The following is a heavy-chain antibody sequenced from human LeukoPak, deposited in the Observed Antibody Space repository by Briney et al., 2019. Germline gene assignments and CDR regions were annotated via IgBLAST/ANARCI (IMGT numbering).Heavy chain of an antibody. CDR1: GFTFSSYS. V-gene: IGHV3-48*04. CDR3: ARGDVVIEPPRFCGFDI. J-gene: IGHJ3*02. D-gene: IGHD1-14*01. CDR2: ISSSSSTI. Sequence: PGGSLRLSCAASGFTFSSYSMNWVRQAPGKGLEWVSYISSSSSTIYYADSVKGRFTISRDNANNSLYLQMNSLRVEDTALYYCARGDVVIEPPRFCGFDIWGHGTMVTVSS.